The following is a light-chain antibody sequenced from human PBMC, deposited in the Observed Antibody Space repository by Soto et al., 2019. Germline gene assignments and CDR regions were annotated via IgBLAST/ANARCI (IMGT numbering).Light chain of an antibody. CDR2: DAS. CDR1: QSVGYH. Sequence: EIVLTQSPATLSLSPGERATLSCRASQSVGYHLAWYQQKPGQAPRLLIYDASNRATGIPARFSGSGSGTDFTLAISSLEPEDFAVYYCQQRSNWPPVTFGGGTKVGIK. CDR3: QQRSNWPPVT. J-gene: IGKJ4*01. V-gene: IGKV3-11*01.